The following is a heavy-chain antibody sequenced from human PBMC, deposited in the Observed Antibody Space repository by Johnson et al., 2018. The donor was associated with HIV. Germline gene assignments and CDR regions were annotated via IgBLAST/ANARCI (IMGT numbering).Heavy chain of an antibody. Sequence: VQLVESGGGLVQPGGSLRLSCAASGFTVSSNYMSWVRQAPGKGLEWVSVIYSGGSTYYADSVKGLFTISRDNSKNTLYLQMNSLRAEDTAVYYCARGEGSGWHLAGAFDILGQGTMVTVSS. J-gene: IGHJ3*02. D-gene: IGHD6-19*01. V-gene: IGHV3-66*02. CDR2: IYSGGST. CDR3: ARGEGSGWHLAGAFDI. CDR1: GFTVSSNY.